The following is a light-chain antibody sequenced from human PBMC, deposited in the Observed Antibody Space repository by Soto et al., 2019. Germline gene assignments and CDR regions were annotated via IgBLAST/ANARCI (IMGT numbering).Light chain of an antibody. CDR1: QSVSSY. Sequence: EIVLTQSPATLSLSPGEIATLSYRASQSVSSYLAWYQQKPGQAPRILIYDASNRATGIPARFSGSGSGTDCTLTISSLEPEDVAVYYCQQRSNWPLTLGGGTKVDIK. CDR3: QQRSNWPLT. CDR2: DAS. V-gene: IGKV3-11*01. J-gene: IGKJ4*01.